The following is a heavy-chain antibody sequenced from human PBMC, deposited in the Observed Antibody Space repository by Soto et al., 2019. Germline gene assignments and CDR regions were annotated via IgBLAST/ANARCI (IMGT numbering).Heavy chain of an antibody. CDR1: GGSLSDYY. J-gene: IGHJ6*03. D-gene: IGHD2-21*01. CDR3: ARGGISHWAYFYYMDV. CDR2: INHLGSI. Sequence: SETLSLTCVVSGGSLSDYYWSWIRQPPGMALEWIGEINHLGSINYNPSLKSRVTMSVDTSKNQFSLTLNSVTAADTATYYCARGGISHWAYFYYMDVWDRGTTVTVSS. V-gene: IGHV4-34*01.